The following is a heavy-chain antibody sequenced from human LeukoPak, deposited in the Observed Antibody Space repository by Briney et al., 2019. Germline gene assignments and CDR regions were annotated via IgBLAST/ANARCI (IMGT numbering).Heavy chain of an antibody. J-gene: IGHJ4*02. CDR2: IRYDGSNK. CDR3: AKDPRRGVGFVGATFDY. V-gene: IGHV3-30*02. D-gene: IGHD1-26*01. Sequence: PGGSLRLSCAASGFNFRTHGMHWVRQAPGKGLEWVAFIRYDGSNKYYADSVKGRFTISRDNSKNTLYLQMNSLRAEDTAVYYCAKDPRRGVGFVGATFDYWGQGTLVSVSS. CDR1: GFNFRTHG.